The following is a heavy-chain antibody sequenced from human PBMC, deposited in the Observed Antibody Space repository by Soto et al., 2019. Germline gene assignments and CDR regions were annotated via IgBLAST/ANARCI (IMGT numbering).Heavy chain of an antibody. Sequence: PGGSLRLSCAASGLNLEKCSMNWVRQPPGKGPEWLASISPSSTYIRYADSVKGRFTISRDNARNSLSLQMMNLRADDTAIYYCATDTGDIEVVPATTWGQGTLVTVSS. CDR3: ATDTGDIEVVPATT. D-gene: IGHD2-15*01. CDR1: GLNLEKCS. J-gene: IGHJ4*02. CDR2: ISPSSTYI. V-gene: IGHV3-21*04.